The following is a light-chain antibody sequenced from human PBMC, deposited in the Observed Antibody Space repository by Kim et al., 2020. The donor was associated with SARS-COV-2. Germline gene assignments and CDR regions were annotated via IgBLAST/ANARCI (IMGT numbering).Light chain of an antibody. J-gene: IGLJ2*01. Sequence: SSELTQDPAVSVALGQTVRITCQGDIVRNSYVNWHQQKAGQAPILIIYGKTHRPAWIPDRFSGSSSGNTASLTITGAQAEDEADYYCDSRDISNNCVLFGGGTQLTVL. V-gene: IGLV3-19*01. CDR2: GKT. CDR1: IVRNSY. CDR3: DSRDISNNCVL.